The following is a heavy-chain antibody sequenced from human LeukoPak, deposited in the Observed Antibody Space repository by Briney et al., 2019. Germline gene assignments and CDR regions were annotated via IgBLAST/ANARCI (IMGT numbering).Heavy chain of an antibody. Sequence: SETLSVTCTVSGGSISSYYWSWIRQPAGKGLEWIGRIYTSGSTNYNPSLKSRVTMSVDTSKNQFSLKLSSVTAADTAVYYCARELYSSSWYPQGIFDYWGQGTLVTVSS. D-gene: IGHD6-13*01. CDR1: GGSISSYY. J-gene: IGHJ4*02. CDR2: IYTSGST. CDR3: ARELYSSSWYPQGIFDY. V-gene: IGHV4-4*07.